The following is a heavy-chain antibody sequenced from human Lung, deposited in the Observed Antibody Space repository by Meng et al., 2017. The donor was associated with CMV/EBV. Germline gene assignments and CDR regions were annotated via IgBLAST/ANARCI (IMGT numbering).Heavy chain of an antibody. CDR3: ARTTYDFWSGIYYYYYGMDV. D-gene: IGHD3-3*01. Sequence: SXTLSLXCAIYGGSFSGYYWSWIRQPPGKGLEWIGEINHSGSTNYNPSLKSRVTISVDTSKNQFSLKLSSVTAADTAVYYCARTTYDFWSGIYYYYYGMDVWXQGNXVTGAS. CDR2: INHSGST. J-gene: IGHJ6*02. V-gene: IGHV4-34*01. CDR1: GGSFSGYY.